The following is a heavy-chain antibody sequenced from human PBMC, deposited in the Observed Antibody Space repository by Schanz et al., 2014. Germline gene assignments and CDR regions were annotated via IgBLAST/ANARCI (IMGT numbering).Heavy chain of an antibody. Sequence: EVQLLESGGGLVQPGGSLRLSCAASGFTFSSYAMHWVRQAPGKGLEWVSGFIVDSGNTYYAGSVKGRFSISRDYSKNTLYLQMSSLRAEDTAIYYCAKLSSSGRLAGYFDYWGQGALXTVSS. CDR2: FIVDSGNT. CDR1: GFTFSSYA. D-gene: IGHD6-19*01. CDR3: AKLSSSGRLAGYFDY. V-gene: IGHV3-23*01. J-gene: IGHJ4*02.